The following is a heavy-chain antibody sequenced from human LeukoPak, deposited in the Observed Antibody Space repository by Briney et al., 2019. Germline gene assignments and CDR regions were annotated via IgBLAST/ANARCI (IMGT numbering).Heavy chain of an antibody. CDR2: ISYDGRNK. CDR1: GFTFSSYA. D-gene: IGHD2-15*01. J-gene: IGHJ3*02. Sequence: GTSLRLSCAASGFTFSSYAMPWVRQAPGKGLEWVTIISYDGRNKYYADSVRGRFTISRDNSKNTLYLQMNSLRPEDAAVYYCARDRYCSGPSCYGEAFDIWGQGTMVTVSS. V-gene: IGHV3-30*04. CDR3: ARDRYCSGPSCYGEAFDI.